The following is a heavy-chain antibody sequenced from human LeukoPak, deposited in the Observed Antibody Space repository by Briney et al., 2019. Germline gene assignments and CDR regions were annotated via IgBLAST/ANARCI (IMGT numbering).Heavy chain of an antibody. CDR3: AKELTRPNGPVAGLNY. J-gene: IGHJ4*02. D-gene: IGHD6-19*01. Sequence: GRSLRLSCAASGFTFSAYGMHWVRQAPGKGLEWVAIISYDGSNKYYPDSVKGRFTISRDDSKNTLYLQMDSLRTEDTAVYYCAKELTRPNGPVAGLNYWGQGTLVTVSS. V-gene: IGHV3-30*18. CDR2: ISYDGSNK. CDR1: GFTFSAYG.